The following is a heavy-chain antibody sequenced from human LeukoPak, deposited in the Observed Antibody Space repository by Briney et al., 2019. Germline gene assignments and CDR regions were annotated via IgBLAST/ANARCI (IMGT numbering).Heavy chain of an antibody. Sequence: KPSETLSLTCAVYGGSFSGYYWSWIRQPPGKGLVWIGEINHSGSTNYNPSLKSRVTISVDTSKNQFSLKLSSVTAADTAVYYCARRFFYSSGWYGFDYWGQGTLVTVSS. J-gene: IGHJ4*02. D-gene: IGHD6-19*01. V-gene: IGHV4-34*01. CDR3: ARRFFYSSGWYGFDY. CDR1: GGSFSGYY. CDR2: INHSGST.